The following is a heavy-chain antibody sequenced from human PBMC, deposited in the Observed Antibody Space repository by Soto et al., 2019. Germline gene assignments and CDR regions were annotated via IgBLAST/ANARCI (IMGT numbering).Heavy chain of an antibody. CDR3: AKEYSSSWYALGWFDP. CDR2: ISGSGGST. V-gene: IGHV3-23*01. Sequence: PGGSLRLSCAGSGFTFSSYAMSWVRQAPWKGLEWVSAISGSGGSTYYADSVKGRFTISRDNSENTLYLQMNSLRAEDTAVYYCAKEYSSSWYALGWFDPWGQGTLVTVSS. D-gene: IGHD6-13*01. J-gene: IGHJ5*02. CDR1: GFTFSSYA.